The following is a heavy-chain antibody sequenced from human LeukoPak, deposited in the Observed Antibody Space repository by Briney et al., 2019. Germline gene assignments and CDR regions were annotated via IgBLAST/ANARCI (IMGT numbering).Heavy chain of an antibody. CDR1: GYNFATCW. J-gene: IGHJ6*03. V-gene: IGHV5-51*01. D-gene: IGHD3/OR15-3a*01. Sequence: GESLKISCKASGYNFATCWIAWVRQMPGKGLEWVAIIFPADSETKYSPSFRGQVTISADKSISTAYLQWSSLKASDTAMYYCARHRWTDLAYFDYMDVWGKGTTITVSS. CDR2: IFPADSET. CDR3: ARHRWTDLAYFDYMDV.